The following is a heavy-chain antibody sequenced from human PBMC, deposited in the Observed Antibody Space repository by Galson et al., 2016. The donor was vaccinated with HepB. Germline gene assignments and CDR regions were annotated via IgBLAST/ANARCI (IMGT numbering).Heavy chain of an antibody. CDR2: ISGHSGNT. CDR3: ARGGFDILTT. Sequence: SVKVSCKASGYSFTNSGINWVRQAPGQGLEWMGWISGHSGNTHFAEEFQDRVTMTTDTPTSTAYMELSTLRSDDTAMYYCARGGFDILTTWGQGTLVIVSS. V-gene: IGHV1-18*01. CDR1: GYSFTNSG. J-gene: IGHJ1*01. D-gene: IGHD3-9*01.